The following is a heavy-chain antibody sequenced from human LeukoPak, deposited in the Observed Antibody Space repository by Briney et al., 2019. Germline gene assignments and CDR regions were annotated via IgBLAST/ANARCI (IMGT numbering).Heavy chain of an antibody. Sequence: GGSLRLSCAASGFTFNNYDMSWVRQAPGKGLEWVSVISGSGGSTYYADSVKGRFTISRDNSKNTLFLQMNSLRAEDTAIYYCAKRQYYYDSRGFDYWGQGTLVTVSS. J-gene: IGHJ4*02. D-gene: IGHD3-22*01. CDR1: GFTFNNYD. CDR2: ISGSGGST. CDR3: AKRQYYYDSRGFDY. V-gene: IGHV3-23*01.